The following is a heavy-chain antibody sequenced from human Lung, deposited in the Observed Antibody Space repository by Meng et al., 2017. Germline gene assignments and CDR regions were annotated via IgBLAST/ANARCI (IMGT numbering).Heavy chain of an antibody. CDR2: INTKSGDT. Sequence: ASVKVSCKASGYTFPDYWLNWVRRAPGQGLEWMGRINTKSGDTHYAQRCQGRVTMTGDTSISTAYMELSGLRSADTAMYYCAREEDISAAGKLFGDYWGQGTLVTVSS. CDR1: GYTFPDYW. CDR3: AREEDISAAGKLFGDY. D-gene: IGHD6-13*01. J-gene: IGHJ4*02. V-gene: IGHV1-2*06.